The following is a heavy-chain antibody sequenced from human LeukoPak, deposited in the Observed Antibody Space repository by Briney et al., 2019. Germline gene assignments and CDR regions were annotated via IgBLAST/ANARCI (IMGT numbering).Heavy chain of an antibody. J-gene: IGHJ4*02. CDR1: GFTFSRHW. CDR3: ARDGGHSTDFDY. CDR2: IKQDGSER. Sequence: PGGSLRLSCATSGFTFSRHWMSWVRQAPGKGPEWVVNIKQDGSERYYVHSAKGRFTISRDNAKNSLYLQMNSLRAEDTAVYYCARDGGHSTDFDYWGQGILVTVSS. V-gene: IGHV3-7*01. D-gene: IGHD2-8*02.